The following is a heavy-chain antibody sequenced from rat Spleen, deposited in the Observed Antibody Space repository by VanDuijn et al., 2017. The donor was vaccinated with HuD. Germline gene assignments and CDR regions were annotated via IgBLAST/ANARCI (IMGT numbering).Heavy chain of an antibody. CDR2: ISTGGGST. Sequence: EVHLVESGGGLVQPGRALKLSCTASGFTFNNYGMHWIRQAPTKGLEWVAYISTGGGSTYYRDSVKGRFTISGHNAKNTLYLQMDSLRSEDTATYYCARETGYNSSFDYWGQGVMVTVSS. J-gene: IGHJ2*01. CDR1: GFTFNNYG. CDR3: ARETGYNSSFDY. V-gene: IGHV5-19*01. D-gene: IGHD1-4*01.